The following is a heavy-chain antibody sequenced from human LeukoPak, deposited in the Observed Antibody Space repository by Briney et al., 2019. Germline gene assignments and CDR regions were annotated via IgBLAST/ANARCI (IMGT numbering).Heavy chain of an antibody. Sequence: PSETLSLTCTVSGGSVSSGSYYWSWIRQPPGKGLEWIGYIYYSGSTNYNPSLKSRVTISVDMSKNQFSLKLSSVTAADTAVYYCARSVIPGDAFDIWGQGTMVTVSS. V-gene: IGHV4-61*01. J-gene: IGHJ3*02. CDR2: IYYSGST. D-gene: IGHD3-16*02. CDR1: GGSVSSGSYY. CDR3: ARSVIPGDAFDI.